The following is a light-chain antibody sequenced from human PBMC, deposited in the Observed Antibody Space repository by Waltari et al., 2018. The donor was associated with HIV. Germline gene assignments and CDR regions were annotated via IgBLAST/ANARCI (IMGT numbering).Light chain of an antibody. J-gene: IGKJ4*02. CDR1: QILVYVDGNTY. CDR3: MQGTEWPHT. V-gene: IGKV2-30*01. CDR2: YVS. Sequence: VVMPQSPLSLSVALGQPASISCRSTQILVYVDGNTYLNCFQQRTGQSPRRLIYYVSNRDCGVPDRISGGGSGTDLTLKISRVEAEDVRVYYCMQGTEWPHTFGGGTKVEI.